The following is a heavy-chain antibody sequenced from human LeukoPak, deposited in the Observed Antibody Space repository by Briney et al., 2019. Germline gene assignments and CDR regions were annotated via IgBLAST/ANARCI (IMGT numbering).Heavy chain of an antibody. V-gene: IGHV3-23*01. J-gene: IGHJ5*02. Sequence: PGGSLRLSCAASGFTFSSYAMSWVRQAPGKGLEWVSAISGSGGSTYYADSVKGRFTISRDNSKNTLYLQMNSLRAEDTAVYYCAKDSSYYYDSSGSYNWFDPWGQGTLVTVSS. CDR1: GFTFSSYA. D-gene: IGHD3-22*01. CDR3: AKDSSYYYDSSGSYNWFDP. CDR2: ISGSGGST.